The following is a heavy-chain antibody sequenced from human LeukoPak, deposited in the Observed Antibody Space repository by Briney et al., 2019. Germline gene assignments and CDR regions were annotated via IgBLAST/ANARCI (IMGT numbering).Heavy chain of an antibody. CDR3: ARSYGSGSYYFPYYYYYMDV. Sequence: GGSLRLSCAASGFTFSSYWMSWVRQAPGKGLEWVANIKQDGSEKYYVDSVKGRFTISRDNAKNSLYLQMYSLRAEDTAVYYCARSYGSGSYYFPYYYYYMDVWGKGTTVTVSS. CDR2: IKQDGSEK. V-gene: IGHV3-7*01. CDR1: GFTFSSYW. J-gene: IGHJ6*03. D-gene: IGHD3-10*01.